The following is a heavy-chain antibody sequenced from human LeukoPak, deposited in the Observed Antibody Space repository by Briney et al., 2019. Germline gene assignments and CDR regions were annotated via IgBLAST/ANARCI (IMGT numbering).Heavy chain of an antibody. CDR1: GGSISSSSYY. D-gene: IGHD2-2*01. CDR2: IYYSGST. Sequence: PSETLSLTCTVSGGSISSSSYYWGWIRQPPGKGLEWIGSIYYSGSTYYNPSLKSRVTISVDTSKNQFSLKLSSVTAADTAVYYCAREDGDCSSTSCSVNWFDPWGRGTLVTVSS. J-gene: IGHJ5*02. CDR3: AREDGDCSSTSCSVNWFDP. V-gene: IGHV4-39*01.